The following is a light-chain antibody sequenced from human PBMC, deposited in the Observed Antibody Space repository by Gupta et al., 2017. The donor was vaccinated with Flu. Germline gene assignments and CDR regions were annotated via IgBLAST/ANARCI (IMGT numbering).Light chain of an antibody. Sequence: SYVLTPPPSVSVAPGTTARITCGGNNIGSNSVHWYQQDPGQAPVLVVYDDGDRPSGIPERFSGANTGYTATPTISRGEAGNEADYYCQVWDSSSDHLVFGGGTKLTVL. CDR3: QVWDSSSDHLV. J-gene: IGLJ3*02. V-gene: IGLV3-21*03. CDR2: DDG. CDR1: NIGSNS.